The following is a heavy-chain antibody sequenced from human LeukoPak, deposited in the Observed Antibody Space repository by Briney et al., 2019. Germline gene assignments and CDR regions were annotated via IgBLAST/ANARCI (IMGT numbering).Heavy chain of an antibody. Sequence: GSLRLSCAASGFTLSSYTMNWVRQAPGKGLEWVSYISTSTTIYYTDSEKGRFTISRDNAKSSLYLQMNSLRDEDTAVYYCARGYSYGPVYYFDYWGQGTLVTVSS. CDR1: GFTLSSYT. CDR2: ISTSTTI. V-gene: IGHV3-48*02. CDR3: ARGYSYGPVYYFDY. D-gene: IGHD5-18*01. J-gene: IGHJ4*02.